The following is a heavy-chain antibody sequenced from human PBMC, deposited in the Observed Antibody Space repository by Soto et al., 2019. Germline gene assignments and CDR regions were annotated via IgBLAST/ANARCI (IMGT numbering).Heavy chain of an antibody. J-gene: IGHJ5*02. Sequence: QVQLVHSGAEVKKPGASVKVSCKAYGYTFTSYYMHWVRHAPGQGLERMGIIHPSGGSTSYAQKFHGRVTMTRDTSTSTVYMELSSLRSEDTAVYYCARGDVLGWFDPWGQGPLVTVSS. CDR1: GYTFTSYY. D-gene: IGHD2-21*02. CDR2: IHPSGGST. CDR3: ARGDVLGWFDP. V-gene: IGHV1-46*01.